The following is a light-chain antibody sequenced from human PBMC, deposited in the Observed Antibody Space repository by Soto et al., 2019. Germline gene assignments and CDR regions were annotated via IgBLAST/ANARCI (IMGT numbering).Light chain of an antibody. CDR2: DAS. Sequence: EIVMTQSPATLSVSPGERATLSCRASQSVRTYLAWYQVKPGQAPRLPIYDASNRATGIPARFSGSGSGTDFTLTISSLEPEDFAVYYCQQRFNWQVTFGQGTRLEIK. CDR3: QQRFNWQVT. J-gene: IGKJ5*01. V-gene: IGKV3D-11*02. CDR1: QSVRTY.